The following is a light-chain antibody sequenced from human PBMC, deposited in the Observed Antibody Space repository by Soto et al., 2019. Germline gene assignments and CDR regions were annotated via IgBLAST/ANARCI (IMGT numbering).Light chain of an antibody. CDR2: EAS. Sequence: EVMLQPSPATLSLLLGERATLSCWASQGISDYFAWYQQKPGQAPRLLIYEASKWATGIPARFSGSGSGTDFTLTISSLEPEDFAVYYCQQCGNWPLTFGGGTKVEIK. CDR1: QGISDY. J-gene: IGKJ4*01. V-gene: IGKV3-11*01. CDR3: QQCGNWPLT.